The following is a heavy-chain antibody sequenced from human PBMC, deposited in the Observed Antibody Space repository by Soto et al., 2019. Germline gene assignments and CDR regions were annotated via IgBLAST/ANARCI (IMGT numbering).Heavy chain of an antibody. Sequence: QVQLVQSGAEVKKPGASVKVSCKASGYTFTSYGISWVRQAPGQGLEWMGWISAYNGNTNYAQKLQGRVTMTTDTTTXXAYMELRSLRSDDTAVYYCARVPVAGSNGRYYFDYWGQGTLVTVSS. J-gene: IGHJ4*02. CDR2: ISAYNGNT. CDR3: ARVPVAGSNGRYYFDY. CDR1: GYTFTSYG. V-gene: IGHV1-18*01. D-gene: IGHD6-19*01.